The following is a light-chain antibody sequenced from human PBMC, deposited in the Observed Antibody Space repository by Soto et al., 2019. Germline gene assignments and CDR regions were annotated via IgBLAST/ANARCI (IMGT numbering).Light chain of an antibody. J-gene: IGLJ2*01. CDR2: LEGSGSY. Sequence: PVLTQSSSASASLGSSVKLTCTLSSGHSSYIIAWHQQQPGKAPRYLMKLEGSGSYNKGSGVPDRFSGSSSGADRYLTISNLQSEDEADYYCETWDSNTYVVFGGGTMLTVL. CDR3: ETWDSNTYVV. V-gene: IGLV4-60*03. CDR1: SGHSSYI.